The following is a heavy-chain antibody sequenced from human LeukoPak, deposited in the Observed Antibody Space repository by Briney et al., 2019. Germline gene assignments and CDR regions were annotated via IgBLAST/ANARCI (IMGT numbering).Heavy chain of an antibody. J-gene: IGHJ6*02. CDR1: GFTFSNAW. D-gene: IGHD3-3*01. Sequence: GGSLRLSCAASGFTFSNAWMNWVRQAPGKGLEWVGRIKSKTDGGTTDYAAPVKGRFTISRDDSKNTLYLQMNSLKTEDTAVYYCTTVRVLRFLEWLLQTPEFTVYGMDVWGQGTTVTVSS. CDR3: TTVRVLRFLEWLLQTPEFTVYGMDV. V-gene: IGHV3-15*07. CDR2: IKSKTDGGTT.